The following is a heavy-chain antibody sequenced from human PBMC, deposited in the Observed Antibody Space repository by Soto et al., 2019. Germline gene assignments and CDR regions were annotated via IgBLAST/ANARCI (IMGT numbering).Heavy chain of an antibody. Sequence: EVQLVESGGGLVQPGGSLKLSCAASGFTFSGSAMHWVRQASGKGLEWIGRIRSKPYSYATGYAASLKGRFTISRDDSKNTAYLQMNSLKTEDTAVYYCARWGDGYGSWGQGTLVTVSS. CDR2: IRSKPYSYAT. CDR1: GFTFSGSA. D-gene: IGHD5-12*01. J-gene: IGHJ4*02. V-gene: IGHV3-73*02. CDR3: ARWGDGYGS.